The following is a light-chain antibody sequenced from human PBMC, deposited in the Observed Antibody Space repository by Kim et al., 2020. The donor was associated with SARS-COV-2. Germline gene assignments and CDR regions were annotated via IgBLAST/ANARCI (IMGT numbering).Light chain of an antibody. J-gene: IGLJ3*02. CDR3: SSYTISSTLM. CDR2: DVS. Sequence: QSALTQPASVSGSPGQSITISCTGTSSDVGGYNYVSWYQQHPGKAPKLMIYDVSNRPSGVSIRFSGSKSGNTASLTISGLQAEDEADYYCSSYTISSTLMFGGGTKLTVL. CDR1: SSDVGGYNY. V-gene: IGLV2-14*03.